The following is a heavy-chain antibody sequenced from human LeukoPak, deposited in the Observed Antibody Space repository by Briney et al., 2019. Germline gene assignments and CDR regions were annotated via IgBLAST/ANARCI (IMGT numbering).Heavy chain of an antibody. D-gene: IGHD6-13*01. CDR3: ARGVKGSSWYYDWFDP. V-gene: IGHV1-8*01. Sequence: ASVKVSCKASGYTFTNYDINWVRQATGQGLEWMGWMNPNSGNTGYAQKFQGRVTMTRTMSISTAYMELSSLTSEDTAVYHCARGVKGSSWYYDWFDPWGQGTLVTVSS. CDR1: GYTFTNYD. CDR2: MNPNSGNT. J-gene: IGHJ5*02.